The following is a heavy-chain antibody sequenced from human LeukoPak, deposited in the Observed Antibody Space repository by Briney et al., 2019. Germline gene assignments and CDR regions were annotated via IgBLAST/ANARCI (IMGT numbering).Heavy chain of an antibody. V-gene: IGHV4-4*07. D-gene: IGHD1-26*01. Sequence: SETLSLTCTVSGGSISSHYWSWIRQPAGKGLEWIGRIYTSGSTNYNPSLKSRVTMSVDTSKNQFSLKLSSVTAADTAVYYCLGTWAGATTWIDYWGQGTLVTVSS. CDR3: LGTWAGATTWIDY. CDR2: IYTSGST. J-gene: IGHJ4*02. CDR1: GGSISSHY.